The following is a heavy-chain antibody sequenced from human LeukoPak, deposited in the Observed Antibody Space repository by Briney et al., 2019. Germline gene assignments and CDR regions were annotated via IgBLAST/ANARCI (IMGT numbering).Heavy chain of an antibody. CDR3: ARLGSGPRAPPDY. V-gene: IGHV1-46*01. CDR2: INPSGGST. CDR1: GYTFPAYY. Sequence: GASVKVSCKASGYTFPAYYLHWVRQAPGQGFEWMGIINPSGGSTSYAQKFQGRVTMTRDTSTSTVYMELSSLRSEDTAVYYCARLGSGPRAPPDYWGQGTLVTVSS. J-gene: IGHJ4*02. D-gene: IGHD2-15*01.